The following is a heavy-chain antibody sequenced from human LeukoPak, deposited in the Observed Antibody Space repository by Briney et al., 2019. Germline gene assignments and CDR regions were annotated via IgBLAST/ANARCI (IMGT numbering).Heavy chain of an antibody. J-gene: IGHJ3*02. CDR2: IWYDGSNK. Sequence: PGGSLRLSCAASGFTFSSYGMHWVRQAPGKGLEWVAVIWYDGSNKYYADSVKGRFTISRDNSKNTLYLQMNSLRAEDTAVYYCARDVHYDFWGGPNDAFDIWGQGTMVTVSS. D-gene: IGHD3-3*01. CDR1: GFTFSSYG. CDR3: ARDVHYDFWGGPNDAFDI. V-gene: IGHV3-33*01.